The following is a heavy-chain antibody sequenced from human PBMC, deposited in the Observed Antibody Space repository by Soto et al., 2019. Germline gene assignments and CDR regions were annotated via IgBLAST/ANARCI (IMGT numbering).Heavy chain of an antibody. Sequence: PGGSLRLSCAASGFMFSSHTMSWVRQAPGKGLEWVSSISGRSGFIYYGDSYKGRVTISRDNAKSSLFLQMNTLRVEDTAMYYCARDRSSHFYDSSTTGDFDIWGQGTMVTVSS. V-gene: IGHV3-21*01. CDR3: ARDRSSHFYDSSTTGDFDI. CDR1: GFMFSSHT. J-gene: IGHJ3*02. CDR2: ISGRSGFI. D-gene: IGHD3-22*01.